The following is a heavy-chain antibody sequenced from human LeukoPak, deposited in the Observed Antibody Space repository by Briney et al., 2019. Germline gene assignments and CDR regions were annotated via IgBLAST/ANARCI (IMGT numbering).Heavy chain of an antibody. CDR3: ARGKYQLDY. CDR1: GGSFSRYY. Sequence: PSETLSLTCTVSGGSFSRYYWSWTRQPPGKGLEWIGHIYYSGSTNHNPSLRSRVTISVDTSKNQFSLTLSSVTAADTAVYYCARGKYQLDYWGQGTMDPVSS. V-gene: IGHV4-59*08. D-gene: IGHD2-2*01. CDR2: IYYSGST. J-gene: IGHJ4*02.